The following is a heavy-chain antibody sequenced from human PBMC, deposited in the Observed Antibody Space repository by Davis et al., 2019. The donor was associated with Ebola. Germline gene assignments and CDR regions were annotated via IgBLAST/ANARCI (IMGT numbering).Heavy chain of an antibody. J-gene: IGHJ5*02. CDR2: IKQDGSEK. CDR3: ARDPDRPLTGTRSP. CDR1: GFIFSSYW. Sequence: GESLKISCAASGFIFSSYWMSWVRQAPGKGLEWVANIKQDGSEKYYVDSVKGRFTISRDNAKNSLYLQMNSLRAEDTAVYYCARDPDRPLTGTRSPWGQGTLVTVSS. V-gene: IGHV3-7*01. D-gene: IGHD1-20*01.